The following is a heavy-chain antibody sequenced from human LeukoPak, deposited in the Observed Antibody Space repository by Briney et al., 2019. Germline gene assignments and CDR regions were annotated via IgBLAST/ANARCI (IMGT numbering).Heavy chain of an antibody. CDR3: ARGLSSSWSRYYYYYYYMDV. V-gene: IGHV4-59*12. CDR1: GGSISSYY. Sequence: SETLSLTCTVSGGSISSYYWSWIRQPPGKGLEWIGYIYYSGSTNYNPSLKSRVTISVDTSKNQFSLKLSSVTAADTAVYYCARGLSSSWSRYYYYYYYMDVWGKGTTVTVSS. D-gene: IGHD2-2*01. J-gene: IGHJ6*03. CDR2: IYYSGST.